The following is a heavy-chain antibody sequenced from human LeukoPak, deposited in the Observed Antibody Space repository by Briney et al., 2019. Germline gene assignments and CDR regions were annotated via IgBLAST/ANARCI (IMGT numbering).Heavy chain of an antibody. CDR1: GGSISSYY. J-gene: IGHJ3*02. D-gene: IGHD6-13*01. Sequence: SETLSLTCTVSGGSISSYYWSWIRQPPGKGLERIGYIYYSGSTNYNPSLKSRVTISVDTSKNQFSLKLSSVTAADTAVYYCARGDWQQPVAFDIWGQGTMVTVSS. CDR3: ARGDWQQPVAFDI. V-gene: IGHV4-59*01. CDR2: IYYSGST.